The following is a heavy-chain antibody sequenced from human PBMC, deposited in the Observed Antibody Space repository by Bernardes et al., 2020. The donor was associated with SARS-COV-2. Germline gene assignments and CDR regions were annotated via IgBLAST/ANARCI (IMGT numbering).Heavy chain of an antibody. Sequence: GGSLRLSCAASGFSVSNNYMNWVRQAPGKGLEWVSVIYSGGSTFYADSVKGRYTISRDDSKNTVFLQMDRLKAEDTAVYYCATELQWGFDNWVQGTLVTVSS. CDR2: IYSGGST. CDR3: ATELQWGFDN. V-gene: IGHV3-66*02. J-gene: IGHJ4*02. D-gene: IGHD3-10*01. CDR1: GFSVSNNY.